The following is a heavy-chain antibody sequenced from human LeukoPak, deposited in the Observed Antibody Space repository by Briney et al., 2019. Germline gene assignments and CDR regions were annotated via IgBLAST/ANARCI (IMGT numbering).Heavy chain of an antibody. J-gene: IGHJ4*02. CDR2: ISSSGNTI. Sequence: KPGGSLRLSCAASGFTFSDYYMSWIRQAPGKGLEWVSYISSSGNTIYYADSVKGRSTISRDNAKNSLYLQMNSLRAEDTAVYYCARPKYSSSWQIFDYWGQGTLVTASS. D-gene: IGHD6-13*01. CDR3: ARPKYSSSWQIFDY. V-gene: IGHV3-11*01. CDR1: GFTFSDYY.